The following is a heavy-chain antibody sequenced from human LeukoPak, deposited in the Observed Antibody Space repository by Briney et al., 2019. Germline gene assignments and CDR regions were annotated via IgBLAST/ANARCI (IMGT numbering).Heavy chain of an antibody. D-gene: IGHD3-22*01. CDR1: GGSISSYY. CDR3: ARELRYDSSIYYFDY. Sequence: SETLSLTCTVSGGSISSYYWSWIRQPPGKGLEWIGYIYYSGSTNYNPSLKNRVTILVDASKNQFSLKLSSVTAADTAVYYCARELRYDSSIYYFDYWGQGTLSPRPQ. J-gene: IGHJ4*01. V-gene: IGHV4-59*01. CDR2: IYYSGST.